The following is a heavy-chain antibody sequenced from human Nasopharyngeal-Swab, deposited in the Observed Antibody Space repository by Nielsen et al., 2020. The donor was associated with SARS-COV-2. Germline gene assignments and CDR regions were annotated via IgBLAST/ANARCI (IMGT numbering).Heavy chain of an antibody. V-gene: IGHV4-61*01. Sequence: SETLSLTCTVSGDSVSSGSYYWSWIRQPPGKEVEWIGYIYYSGSTYYNPSLKSRVTISVDTSKNQFSLKLSSVIAADTAVYYCAREHYDILTGYYRERFFDYWGQGTLVTVSS. D-gene: IGHD3-9*01. CDR3: AREHYDILTGYYRERFFDY. CDR1: GDSVSSGSYY. J-gene: IGHJ4*02. CDR2: IYYSGST.